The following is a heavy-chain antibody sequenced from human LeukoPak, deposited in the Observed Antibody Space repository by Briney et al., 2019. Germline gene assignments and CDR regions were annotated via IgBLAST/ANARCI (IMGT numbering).Heavy chain of an antibody. CDR2: INTNTGNP. CDR1: GYTFTSYA. D-gene: IGHD5-24*01. J-gene: IGHJ4*02. Sequence: ASVKVSCKASGYTFTSYAMDWVRQAPGQGLEWMGWINTNTGNPTYAQGFTGRFVFSLDTSVSTAYLQISSLKAEDTAVYYCARGGSRRDGYNLIFEFRYWGQGTLVTVSS. CDR3: ARGGSRRDGYNLIFEFRY. V-gene: IGHV7-4-1*02.